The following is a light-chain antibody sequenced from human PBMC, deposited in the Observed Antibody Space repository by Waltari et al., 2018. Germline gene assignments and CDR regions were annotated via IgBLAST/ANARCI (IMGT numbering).Light chain of an antibody. CDR3: QQRYSLPYT. CDR2: VAS. CDR1: QPISYS. Sequence: DIQMTQSPSSLSGSAGDRVTITCRASQPISYSLNWYQQIPGRAPKPLIHVASSLQTGVPSRFSGSGSGTNVTLTISSLQPEDFATYHCQQRYSLPYTFGQGT. V-gene: IGKV1-39*01. J-gene: IGKJ2*01.